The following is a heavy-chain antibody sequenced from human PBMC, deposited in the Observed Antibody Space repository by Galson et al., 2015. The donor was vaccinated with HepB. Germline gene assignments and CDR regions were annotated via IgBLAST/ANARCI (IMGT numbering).Heavy chain of an antibody. CDR2: ISGTSYST. CDR3: AKDMSALDY. V-gene: IGHV3-23*01. J-gene: IGHJ4*02. Sequence: SLRLSCAASGFPSKNYAMSWVRQAPGKGLQWVSSISGTSYSTYYAASVKGRFTISRDNSKNTLYLQMKRLRAEDTAVYYCAKDMSALDYWGQGTLVTVSS. CDR1: GFPSKNYA. D-gene: IGHD3-10*02.